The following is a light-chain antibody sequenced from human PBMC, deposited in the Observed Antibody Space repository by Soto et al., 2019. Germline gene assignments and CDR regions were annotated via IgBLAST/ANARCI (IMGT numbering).Light chain of an antibody. V-gene: IGKV1-12*01. CDR3: QQASSLPHT. J-gene: IGKJ2*01. CDR2: GAS. Sequence: DIQMTQSPSSVSASVGDRVTITCRASQGISTWLAWYQQKPGKVPKLLIYGASSLQTGVPSRFGGSGSGTEFTLTISSLQAEDFATYYCQQASSLPHTFGQGTKLEIK. CDR1: QGISTW.